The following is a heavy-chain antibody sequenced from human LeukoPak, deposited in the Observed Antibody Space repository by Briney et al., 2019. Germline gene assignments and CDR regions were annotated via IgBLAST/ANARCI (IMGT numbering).Heavy chain of an antibody. J-gene: IGHJ4*02. Sequence: GGSLRLSCAASGFTFSSYAMSWVRQAPGKGLEWGSAISGSGGSTYYADSVKGRFTISRDNSKNTLYLQMNSLRAEDTAVYYCAKDLRWYSSGRWGVYWGQGTLVTVSS. CDR2: ISGSGGST. D-gene: IGHD6-19*01. CDR1: GFTFSSYA. V-gene: IGHV3-23*01. CDR3: AKDLRWYSSGRWGVY.